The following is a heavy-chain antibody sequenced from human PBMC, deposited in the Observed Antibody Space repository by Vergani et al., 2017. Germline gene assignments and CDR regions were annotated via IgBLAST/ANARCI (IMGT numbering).Heavy chain of an antibody. J-gene: IGHJ5*02. CDR2: MNPKSGKT. Sequence: QAQLVQSGAEVRKPGASVKVSYKASGYTFTSFDINWVRLDTGQGLEWMVWMNPKSGKTAYADNFQGRITMKRDRSTDSAYMEMKSLRSEDTAIYFCARCGLNSKYLHNWCGRLGQGTVGTVSS. D-gene: IGHD1-7*01. V-gene: IGHV1-8*01. CDR1: GYTFTSFD. CDR3: ARCGLNSKYLHNWCGR.